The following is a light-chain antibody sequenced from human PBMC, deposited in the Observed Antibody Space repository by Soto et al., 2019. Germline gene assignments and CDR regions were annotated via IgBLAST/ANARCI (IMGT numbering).Light chain of an antibody. J-gene: IGKJ1*01. CDR3: LQYDTAPRT. Sequence: EIVLTQSPGTLSLSPGERASLSCRASQDITTKRLAWYQQKPGHTPRLLIYGASNRAPGIPDRFSGSGSGTDFTLTISGVGPEDFAVYCCLQYDTAPRTFGQGTKLDIK. V-gene: IGKV3-20*01. CDR1: QDITTKR. CDR2: GAS.